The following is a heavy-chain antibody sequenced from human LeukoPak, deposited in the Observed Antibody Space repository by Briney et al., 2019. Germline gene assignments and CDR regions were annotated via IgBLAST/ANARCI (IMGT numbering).Heavy chain of an antibody. Sequence: SVKVSCKASGYTFTSYYMHWVRQAPGQGLEWMGIINPSGGSTSYAQKFQGRVTMTRDTSTSTVYMELSSLRSEDTAVYYCARASLGENGANWFHPWGQGTLVTVSS. CDR3: ARASLGENGANWFHP. CDR1: GYTFTSYY. V-gene: IGHV1-46*01. CDR2: INPSGGST. D-gene: IGHD3-16*01. J-gene: IGHJ5*02.